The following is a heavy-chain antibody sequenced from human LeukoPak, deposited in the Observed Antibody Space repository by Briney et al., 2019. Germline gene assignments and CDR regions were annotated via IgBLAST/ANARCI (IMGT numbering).Heavy chain of an antibody. D-gene: IGHD6-13*01. Sequence: GGSLRLSCAASGFTFHDYAMHWVRQAPGKGLEWVTGINWDNGGIVYADSVKGRFTVSRDNTKSSLYLQMNSLRAEDTAVYYCARRSSWYEDFDYWGQGTLVTVSS. J-gene: IGHJ4*02. CDR2: INWDNGGI. CDR3: ARRSSWYEDFDY. V-gene: IGHV3-9*01. CDR1: GFTFHDYA.